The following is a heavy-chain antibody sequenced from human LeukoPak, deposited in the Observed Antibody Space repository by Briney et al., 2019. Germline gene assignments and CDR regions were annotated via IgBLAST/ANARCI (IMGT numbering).Heavy chain of an antibody. J-gene: IGHJ6*02. CDR3: ARDKTINYGMDV. Sequence: GGSLRLSCAASGFTFSSYAMHWVRQAPGKGLEWVAVIWYDGSNKYYADSVKGRFTISRDNSKNTLYLQMNSLRAEDTAVYYCARDKTINYGMDVWGQGTTVTVSS. D-gene: IGHD1/OR15-1a*01. CDR1: GFTFSSYA. V-gene: IGHV3-33*08. CDR2: IWYDGSNK.